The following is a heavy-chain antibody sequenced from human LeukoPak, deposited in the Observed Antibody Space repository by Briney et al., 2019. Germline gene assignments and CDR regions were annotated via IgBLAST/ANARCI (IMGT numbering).Heavy chain of an antibody. J-gene: IGHJ4*02. CDR1: GYTFTGSY. V-gene: IGHV1-2*02. Sequence: ASVKVSCKASGYTFTGSYMHWVRQAPGQGLEWMGWINPNSGDTKYAQKFQGRVTMTRDTSITTAYMELNTLRSDDTALYYCAKDLSAYYDNRCSSYSPFDYRGQGTLVTVSS. CDR2: INPNSGDT. CDR3: AKDLSAYYDNRCSSYSPFDY. D-gene: IGHD3-22*01.